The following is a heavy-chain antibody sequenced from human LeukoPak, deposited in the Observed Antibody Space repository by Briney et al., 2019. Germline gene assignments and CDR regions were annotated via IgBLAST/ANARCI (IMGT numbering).Heavy chain of an antibody. D-gene: IGHD6-19*01. CDR2: ISSSSSYI. V-gene: IGHV3-21*01. Sequence: GGSLRLSCAASGFTFSSYSMNWVRQAPGKGLEWVSSISSSSSYIYYADSVKGRFTISRDNAKNSLYLQMNSLRAEDTAVYYCARYVVVAGHSDVGFDPWGQGTLVTVSS. CDR1: GFTFSSYS. CDR3: ARYVVVAGHSDVGFDP. J-gene: IGHJ5*02.